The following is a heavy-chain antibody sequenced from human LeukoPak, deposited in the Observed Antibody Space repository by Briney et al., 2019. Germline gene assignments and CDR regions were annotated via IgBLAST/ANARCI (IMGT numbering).Heavy chain of an antibody. CDR3: ARRNGPSVDITMLGFDP. J-gene: IGHJ5*02. V-gene: IGHV3-23*01. CDR1: GFTFSTYA. CDR2: INDGGDYT. D-gene: IGHD5-18*01. Sequence: GGSLRLSCGASGFTFSTYAMSWVRQAPGKGLEWVSAINDGGDYTYYADSVKGRFTISRDNSKNMLYLQMNSLRAEDTAVYFCARRNGPSVDITMLGFDPWGQGTLVSVSS.